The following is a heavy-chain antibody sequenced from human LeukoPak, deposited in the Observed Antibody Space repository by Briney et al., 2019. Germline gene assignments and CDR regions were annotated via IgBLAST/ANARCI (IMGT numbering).Heavy chain of an antibody. D-gene: IGHD2-15*01. CDR1: GGSIRPYY. J-gene: IGHJ6*03. V-gene: IGHV4-59*01. Sequence: PSETLSLTCTVSGGSIRPYYWSWVRQSPGKGLEWIAYIFYNGNTNYNPSLKSRLTISLDTPNKQVSLRLASVTAADTAVYYCARGGYYYMDVWGKGTGHRLL. CDR3: ARGGYYYMDV. CDR2: IFYNGNT.